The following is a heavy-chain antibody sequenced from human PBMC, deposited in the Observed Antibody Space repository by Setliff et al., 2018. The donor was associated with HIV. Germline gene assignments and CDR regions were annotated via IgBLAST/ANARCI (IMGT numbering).Heavy chain of an antibody. D-gene: IGHD6-19*01. CDR3: ARDGYSGGWAEYTFDY. J-gene: IGHJ4*02. CDR2: INHSGSN. Sequence: PSETLSLTCAVYGESFSGYYWNWIRQPPGKGLEWIGEINHSGSNNYNPSLKSRVTLSVDTSKNQFSLKLTSVTAADTAVYYCARDGYSGGWAEYTFDYWSQGSLVTVSS. V-gene: IGHV4-34*01. CDR1: GESFSGYY.